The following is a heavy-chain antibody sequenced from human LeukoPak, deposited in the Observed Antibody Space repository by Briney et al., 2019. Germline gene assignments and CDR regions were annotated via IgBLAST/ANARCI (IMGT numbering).Heavy chain of an antibody. CDR3: ARVYYDSSAPLAFDI. CDR1: GYTFTSYD. Sequence: ASVKVSCKASGYTFTSYDINWVRQAPGQGLEWMGWMNPNSGNTGYAQKFQGRVTMTTDTSTSTAYMELRSLRSDDTAVYYCARVYYDSSAPLAFDIWGQGTMVTVSS. J-gene: IGHJ3*02. V-gene: IGHV1-8*01. CDR2: MNPNSGNT. D-gene: IGHD3-22*01.